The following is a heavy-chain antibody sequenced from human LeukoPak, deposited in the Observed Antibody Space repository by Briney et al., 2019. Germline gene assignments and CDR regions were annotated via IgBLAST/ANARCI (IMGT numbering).Heavy chain of an antibody. CDR1: RFTPSGNY. CDR2: IYIVGST. Sequence: PGGALRHSRVAPRFTPSGNYMSAVRQARGRGGGGVSVIYIVGSTYYADSVKGRCTISRDNSKNTLYLQMNSLRAEDTAVYYCASGNGSGSYYNVKLFAIQFDFWGQGTLVSVSS. J-gene: IGHJ4*02. V-gene: IGHV3-53*01. D-gene: IGHD3-10*01. CDR3: ASGNGSGSYYNVKLFAIQFDF.